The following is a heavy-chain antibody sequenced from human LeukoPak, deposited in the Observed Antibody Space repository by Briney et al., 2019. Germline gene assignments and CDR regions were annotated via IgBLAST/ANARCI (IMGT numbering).Heavy chain of an antibody. CDR2: INPSGGST. CDR1: GYTFTSHY. Sequence: GASVKVSCKASGYTFTSHYMHWVRQAPGQGLEWRGIINPSGGSTSYAQKFQGRVTMTRDTSTSTVYMELSSLRSEDTAVYHCARDQDYVWGSYRLYNWFDPWGQGTLVTVSS. CDR3: ARDQDYVWGSYRLYNWFDP. D-gene: IGHD3-16*02. V-gene: IGHV1-46*01. J-gene: IGHJ5*02.